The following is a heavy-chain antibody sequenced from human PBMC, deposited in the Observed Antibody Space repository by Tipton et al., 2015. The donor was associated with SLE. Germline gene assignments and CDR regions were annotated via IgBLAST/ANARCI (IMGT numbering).Heavy chain of an antibody. J-gene: IGHJ3*02. CDR1: GFTFSHYE. D-gene: IGHD3-3*01. CDR3: ASPRPHYDCWSGPLALDI. CDR2: IYSGGST. Sequence: SLRLSCAASGFTFSHYEMNWVRQAPGKGLEWVSVIYSGGSTFYADSVKGRFTISSDNSKNTVHLQMNSLRADDTAVYYCASPRPHYDCWSGPLALDIWGQGTVVSVSS. V-gene: IGHV3-53*01.